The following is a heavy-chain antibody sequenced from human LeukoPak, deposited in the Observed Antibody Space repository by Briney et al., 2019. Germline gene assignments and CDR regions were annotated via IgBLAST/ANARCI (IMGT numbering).Heavy chain of an antibody. Sequence: ASVKVSCKVSGYTLTELSMHWVRQAPGKGLEWMGGFDPEDGETIYAQKFQGRVTMTEDTSTDTAYMELSSLRSEDTAVYYCATNRDGYNYPTLFDYWGQGTLATVSS. D-gene: IGHD5-24*01. CDR3: ATNRDGYNYPTLFDY. J-gene: IGHJ4*02. CDR1: GYTLTELS. CDR2: FDPEDGET. V-gene: IGHV1-24*01.